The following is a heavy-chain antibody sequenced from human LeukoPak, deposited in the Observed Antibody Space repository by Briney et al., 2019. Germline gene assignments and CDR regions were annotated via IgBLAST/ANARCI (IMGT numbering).Heavy chain of an antibody. Sequence: SQTLSLTCTVSGGSISSGDYYWSWIRQPPGKGLEWLGYIFNSEHAYYNPSLKSRVTISADTSKNQFSLRLSYMTAADTAVYFCPSLSYVEHDYWGQGTLVTVSS. CDR2: IFNSEHA. CDR1: GGSISSGDYY. J-gene: IGHJ4*02. D-gene: IGHD1-26*01. CDR3: PSLSYVEHDY. V-gene: IGHV4-30-4*01.